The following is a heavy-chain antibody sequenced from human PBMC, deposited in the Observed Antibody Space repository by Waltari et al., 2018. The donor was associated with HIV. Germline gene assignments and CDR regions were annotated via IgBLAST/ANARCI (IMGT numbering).Heavy chain of an antibody. D-gene: IGHD2-15*01. CDR2: FDPNNGKP. CDR3: VTLYNESPLYSNF. J-gene: IGHJ1*01. CDR1: GYPLSDFS. V-gene: IGHV1-24*01. Sequence: QLIQSTSALKRPGASVTISCQVSGYPLSDFSMQWVRQGRGQRVEWLGGFDPNNGKPVYSQLFSGRVALAEDTSDHTAFLELNRLTSDGTSVYYCVTLYNESPLYSNFWGQGTLVAV.